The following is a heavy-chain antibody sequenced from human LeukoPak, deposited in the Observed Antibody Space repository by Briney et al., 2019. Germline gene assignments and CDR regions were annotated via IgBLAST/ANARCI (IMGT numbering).Heavy chain of an antibody. CDR3: ARVGCTTTSCRLADAFDI. D-gene: IGHD2-2*01. Sequence: GGSLRLSCAASGFPFSDYYMSWIRQAPGKGLEWVSYISSSGSPIYYADSVKGRFTVSRDNAKSSLYLQMDRLRSEDTAVFYCARVGCTTTSCRLADAFDIWGQGTMVTVSA. CDR1: GFPFSDYY. V-gene: IGHV3-11*04. J-gene: IGHJ3*02. CDR2: ISSSGSPI.